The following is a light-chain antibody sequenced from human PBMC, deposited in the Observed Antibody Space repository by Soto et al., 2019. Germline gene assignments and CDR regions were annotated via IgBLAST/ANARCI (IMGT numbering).Light chain of an antibody. V-gene: IGKV3-20*01. Sequence: DIVMTQSSATLSVSPGERATLSCRASQSVSNNYLAWYQQKPGQAPRLLIYGASNRATGIPDRFSGSGSGTDFTLTISRLEPEDFAVYYCQQYGSSPPITFGQGTRLEIK. CDR3: QQYGSSPPIT. CDR1: QSVSNNY. CDR2: GAS. J-gene: IGKJ5*01.